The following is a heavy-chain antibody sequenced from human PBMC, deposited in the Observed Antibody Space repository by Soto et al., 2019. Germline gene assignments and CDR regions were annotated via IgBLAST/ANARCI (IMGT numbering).Heavy chain of an antibody. CDR2: IWYDGSNK. D-gene: IGHD2-15*01. Sequence: EWVAVIWYDGSNKYYADSVKGRFTISRDNSKNTLYLQMNSLRAEDTAVYYCAREDIVFFFFVVGRHPRATLVWC. J-gene: IGHJ6*02. V-gene: IGHV3-33*01. CDR3: AREDIVFFFFVVGRHPRATLV.